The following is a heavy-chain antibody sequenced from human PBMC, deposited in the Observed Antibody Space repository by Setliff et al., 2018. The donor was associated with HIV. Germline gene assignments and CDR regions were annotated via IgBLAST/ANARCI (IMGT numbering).Heavy chain of an antibody. Sequence: SETLSLTCTVSGVSISSHYWSWIRQPPGKGLEWIGSIYYSGSTKYNPSLKSRVTISVDTSKNQFSLNLSSVTAADTGVYFCARQGAQQELTPFYSYGMDVWGQGTTVTVSS. D-gene: IGHD3-16*01. J-gene: IGHJ6*02. CDR3: ARQGAQQELTPFYSYGMDV. CDR1: GVSISSHY. CDR2: IYYSGST. V-gene: IGHV4-59*11.